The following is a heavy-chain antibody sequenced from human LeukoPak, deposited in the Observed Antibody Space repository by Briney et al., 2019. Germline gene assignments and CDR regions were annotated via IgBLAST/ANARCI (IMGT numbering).Heavy chain of an antibody. CDR3: ARANTYGSGRFH. D-gene: IGHD3-10*01. V-gene: IGHV4-39*07. J-gene: IGHJ4*02. CDR2: ISSSGST. CDR1: GGSISSSSYY. Sequence: PSETLSLTCTVSGGSISSSSYYWGWIRQPPGKGLEWIGRISSSGSTNYNPSLMSRVTISVDTSKNQFSLKLSSVTAADTALYYCARANTYGSGRFHWGQGTLVTVSS.